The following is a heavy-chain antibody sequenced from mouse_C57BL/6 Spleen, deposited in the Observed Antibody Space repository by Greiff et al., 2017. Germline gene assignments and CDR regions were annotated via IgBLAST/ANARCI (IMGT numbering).Heavy chain of an antibody. CDR2: IDPANGNT. D-gene: IGHD1-1*01. Sequence: VQLQQSVAELVRPGASVKLSCTASGFNIKNTYMPWVKQRPEQGLEWIGRIDPANGNTKYAPKFQGKSTITADTSYNTAYLQLSSLTSEDHAIDYCARYTTRYFDYGGQGTTLTVSS. J-gene: IGHJ2*01. CDR3: ARYTTRYFDY. V-gene: IGHV14-3*01. CDR1: GFNIKNTY.